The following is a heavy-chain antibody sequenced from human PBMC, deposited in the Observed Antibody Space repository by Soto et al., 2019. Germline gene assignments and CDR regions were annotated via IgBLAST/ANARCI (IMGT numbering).Heavy chain of an antibody. D-gene: IGHD2-21*01. Sequence: EVKLLEAGGGLVQPGGSLRLSCAASGFAFSTYSMNWVRQAPGKGLEWVSAINGGGGSTYYADSVKGRFTISRDNSKNTLYLQMNSLRAEDTAVYYCAPGGRDGLGSFQCWGQGTLITVSS. V-gene: IGHV3-23*01. CDR3: APGGRDGLGSFQC. J-gene: IGHJ1*01. CDR2: INGGGGST. CDR1: GFAFSTYS.